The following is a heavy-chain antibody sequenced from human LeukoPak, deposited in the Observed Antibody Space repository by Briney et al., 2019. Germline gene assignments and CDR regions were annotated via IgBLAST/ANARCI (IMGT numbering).Heavy chain of an antibody. CDR3: TRPDEYSSGWADY. CDR1: GFTFSGSA. J-gene: IGHJ4*02. V-gene: IGHV3-73*01. D-gene: IGHD6-19*01. Sequence: SGGSLRLSCAASGFTFSGSAMRWVRQASGEGLEWVGRIRSKANSYATAYAASVKGRFTISRDDSKNTAYLQMNSLKTEDTAVYYCTRPDEYSSGWADYWGQETLVTVSS. CDR2: IRSKANSYAT.